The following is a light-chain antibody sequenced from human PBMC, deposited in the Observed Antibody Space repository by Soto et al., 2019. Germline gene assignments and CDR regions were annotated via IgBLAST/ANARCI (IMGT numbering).Light chain of an antibody. CDR2: DVS. Sequence: QSVLTQPASVSGSPGQSITISCTGTSSDVGGYNYVSWYQQHPGKAPKLMIYDVSNRPSGVSNRFSGSKSGNTASLTISGLQAEDEADYYCSSYTCSLTPYVSGTGTKLTVL. CDR3: SSYTCSLTPYV. V-gene: IGLV2-14*01. CDR1: SSDVGGYNY. J-gene: IGLJ1*01.